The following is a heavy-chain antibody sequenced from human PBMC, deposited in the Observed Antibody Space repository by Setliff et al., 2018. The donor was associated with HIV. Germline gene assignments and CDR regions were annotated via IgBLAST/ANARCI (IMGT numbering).Heavy chain of an antibody. Sequence: GVSVKVSCKVSGYTLSELSMHWVRQAPGKGLEWMGGSDQEDSEIIYAQKFQGRVTMTEDTSTDTAYMELTGLRSEDTAMYYCATVTYWGQGTLVTVSS. CDR3: ATVTY. V-gene: IGHV1-24*01. J-gene: IGHJ4*02. CDR1: GYTLSELS. CDR2: SDQEDSEI. D-gene: IGHD4-4*01.